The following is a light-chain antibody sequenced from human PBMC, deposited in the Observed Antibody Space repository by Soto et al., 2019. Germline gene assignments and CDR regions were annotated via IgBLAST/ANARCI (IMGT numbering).Light chain of an antibody. Sequence: EIVLTQSPATLSLSPGERATLSCRASQTVGRSLAWYQQKPGQAPRLLISDASNRATGIPARFSGSGSGTDFTLTISRLEPEDFAVYYCQQYGSSPFTFGPGTKVDIK. CDR2: DAS. CDR1: QTVGRS. J-gene: IGKJ3*01. V-gene: IGKV3-20*01. CDR3: QQYGSSPFT.